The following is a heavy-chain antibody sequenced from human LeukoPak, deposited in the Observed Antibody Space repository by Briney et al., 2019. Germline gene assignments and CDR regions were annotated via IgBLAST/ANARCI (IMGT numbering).Heavy chain of an antibody. J-gene: IGHJ4*02. CDR1: GYTFTSYN. V-gene: IGHV1-8*01. D-gene: IGHD2-15*01. CDR3: ARGLWGTGGSWFY. CDR2: MNPNSANT. Sequence: WASVKVSCKASGYTFTSYNINWVRQATGQGLEGMGWMNPNSANTGDAQKFQGRVTMTRNTSISTAYMELSSLRSEDTAVYYCARGLWGTGGSWFYWGQGTLVTVSS.